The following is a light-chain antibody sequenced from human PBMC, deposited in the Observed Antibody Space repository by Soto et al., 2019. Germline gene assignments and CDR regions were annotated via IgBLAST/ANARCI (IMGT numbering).Light chain of an antibody. CDR2: GSS. CDR3: QQYGRSPPFT. V-gene: IGKV3-20*01. J-gene: IGKJ3*01. CDR1: QSVSNTY. Sequence: EIVVTQSPGTLSLSPGESATLSCRASQSVSNTYLAWYQQKPRQAPRLLIFGSSRRATSIPDRFSGSGSGTNFTLPISRLEPADFSVSYCQQYGRSPPFTFGPGTKVDI.